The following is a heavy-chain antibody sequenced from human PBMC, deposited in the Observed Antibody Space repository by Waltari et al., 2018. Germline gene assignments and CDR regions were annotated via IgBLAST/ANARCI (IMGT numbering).Heavy chain of an antibody. V-gene: IGHV3-23*01. CDR1: GHPFRSYA. CDR2: MSGSVGYT. CDR3: AKERILAYDGKPEPDFDY. Sequence: VQLLESGGGLVQPGGSLRRTCTASGHPFRSYAMRWVSQAPGKGLEWVSAMSGSVGYTYYADSWKGRFTIPRDNSKSTLYLQVNSLRAEDTAVYYCAKERILAYDGKPEPDFDYWGQGTLVTVSS. D-gene: IGHD3-10*01. J-gene: IGHJ4*02.